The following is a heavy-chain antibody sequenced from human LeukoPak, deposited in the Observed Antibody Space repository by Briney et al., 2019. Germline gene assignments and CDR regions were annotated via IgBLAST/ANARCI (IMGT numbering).Heavy chain of an antibody. CDR3: ARARLRGVKGGWFDP. J-gene: IGHJ5*02. D-gene: IGHD3-10*01. CDR2: INHSGST. CDR1: GGSFSGYY. Sequence: SETLSLTCAVYGGSFSGYYWSWIRQPPGKGLEWIGEINHSGSTNYNPSLKSRVTISVDTSKNQFSLKLSSVTAADTAVYYCARARLRGVKGGWFDPWGQGTLVTVSS. V-gene: IGHV4-34*01.